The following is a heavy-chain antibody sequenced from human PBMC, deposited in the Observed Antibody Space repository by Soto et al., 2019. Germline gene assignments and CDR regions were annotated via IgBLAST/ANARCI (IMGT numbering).Heavy chain of an antibody. V-gene: IGHV1-3*01. CDR3: ARIRMLWYGQLSH. CDR2: INPGSGNT. CDR1: GYTFMTYA. J-gene: IGHJ4*02. D-gene: IGHD3-10*01. Sequence: QVQLVQSGAEVKKPGGSVKISCKTSGYTFMTYALHWVRQAPGQRLEWMGWINPGSGNTEYSQKLQGRVTITRDTSAGTVFMDVANLTSEDTAVYYCARIRMLWYGQLSHWGQGTLVTVSA.